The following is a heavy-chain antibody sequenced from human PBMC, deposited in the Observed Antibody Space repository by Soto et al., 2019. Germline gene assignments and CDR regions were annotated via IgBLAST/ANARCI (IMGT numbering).Heavy chain of an antibody. CDR2: TYYRSQWYY. CDR1: GDSVSSNSAT. V-gene: IGHV6-1*01. J-gene: IGHJ4*02. Sequence: QVQLQQSGPELVKPSQTLSLTCAISGDSVSSNSATWNWIRQSPSIGLEWLGRTYYRSQWYYDYAVSVKSRISINPDTSKRQFSRQLDSLTPEDTAVYFCVRLIGNSWLDQWGQGTLFTVSS. CDR3: VRLIGNSWLDQ. D-gene: IGHD2-15*01.